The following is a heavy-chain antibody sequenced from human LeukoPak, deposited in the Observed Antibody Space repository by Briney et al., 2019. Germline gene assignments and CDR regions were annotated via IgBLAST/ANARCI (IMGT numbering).Heavy chain of an antibody. CDR1: GFTFSNYG. J-gene: IGHJ4*02. V-gene: IGHV3-33*01. Sequence: GGSLTLSCVLSGFTFSNYGMHWVRQAPGRGLEWVAVVWHDGSNKYHADSVKGRFTISRDNSKQALYLQMNSLRVEYTAVYYGASDRSTAMVRGDDYWGQGTLVTMSS. CDR2: VWHDGSNK. D-gene: IGHD3-10*01. CDR3: ASDRSTAMVRGDDY.